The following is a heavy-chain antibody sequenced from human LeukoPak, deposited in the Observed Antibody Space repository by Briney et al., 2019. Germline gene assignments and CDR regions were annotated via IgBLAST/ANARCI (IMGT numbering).Heavy chain of an antibody. J-gene: IGHJ4*02. CDR1: GFTFSSYG. CDR3: ARDDTTSGYYEFGY. V-gene: IGHV3-30*02. CDR2: IRYDGSNK. D-gene: IGHD5-12*01. Sequence: PGGSLRLSCAASGFTFSSYGMHWVRQAPGKGLEWVAFIRYDGSNKYYADSVKGRFTISRDISKNMLYLQMNSLRADDTAVYYCARDDTTSGYYEFGYWGQGTLVTVSS.